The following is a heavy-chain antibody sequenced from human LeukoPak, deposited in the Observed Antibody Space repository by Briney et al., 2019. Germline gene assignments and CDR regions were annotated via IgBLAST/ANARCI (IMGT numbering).Heavy chain of an antibody. D-gene: IGHD6-13*01. CDR1: GGSISSSSYY. J-gene: IGHJ4*02. V-gene: IGHV4-39*02. Sequence: NASETLSLTCTVSGGSISSSSYYWGWIRQPPGKGLEWIGSIYYSGSTYYNPSLKSRVTISVDTSKNQFSLKLSSVTAADTAVYYCAREDRGQQLAKFDYWGQGTLVTVSS. CDR3: AREDRGQQLAKFDY. CDR2: IYYSGST.